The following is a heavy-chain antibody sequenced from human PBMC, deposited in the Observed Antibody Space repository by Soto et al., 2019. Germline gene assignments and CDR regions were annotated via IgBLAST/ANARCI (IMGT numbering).Heavy chain of an antibody. CDR2: ISAYNGNT. CDR1: AYTFTNYS. V-gene: IGHV1-18*01. Sequence: GASVKVTCKASAYTFTNYSLTWVRQAPGQGLEWMGWISAYNGNTDYAQKLQGRVTMTTDTSTSTAYMELGNLRSDDTAVYYCARAVSRDKWFDPWGQGTLVTVSS. CDR3: ARAVSRDKWFDP. J-gene: IGHJ5*02. D-gene: IGHD6-19*01.